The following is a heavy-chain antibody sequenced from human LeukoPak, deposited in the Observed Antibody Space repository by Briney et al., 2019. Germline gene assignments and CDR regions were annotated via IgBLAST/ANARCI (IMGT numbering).Heavy chain of an antibody. CDR3: ARAPITCPFYFDH. Sequence: GGSLRLSCVASGFTFSRCGMHWVRQAPGKGLEWVSGINWSGGSTGYADPVRGRFTISRDNAKNSLYLQMDSLTAEDTALYYCARAPITCPFYFDHWGQGTLVTVSS. V-gene: IGHV3-20*04. D-gene: IGHD3-10*01. CDR1: GFTFSRCG. CDR2: INWSGGST. J-gene: IGHJ4*02.